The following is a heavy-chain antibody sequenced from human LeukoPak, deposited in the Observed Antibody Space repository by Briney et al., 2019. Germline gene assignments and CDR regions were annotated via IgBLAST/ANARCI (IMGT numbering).Heavy chain of an antibody. V-gene: IGHV1-8*01. J-gene: IGHJ3*02. D-gene: IGHD3-3*01. CDR2: MNPNSGNT. Sequence: GASVKVSCKASGYTFTSYDINWVRQATGQGLEWMGWMNPNSGNTGYAQKFQGRVTITRNTSISTAYMELSSLRSEDTAVYYCARPFRCDFWRYCAFDIWGQGTMVTVSS. CDR3: ARPFRCDFWRYCAFDI. CDR1: GYTFTSYD.